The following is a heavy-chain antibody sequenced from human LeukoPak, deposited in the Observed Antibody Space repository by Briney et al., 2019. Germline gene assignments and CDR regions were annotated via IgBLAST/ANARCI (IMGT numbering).Heavy chain of an antibody. J-gene: IGHJ4*02. CDR2: INHSGST. CDR1: GGSFSGYY. CDR3: ARTAAAGLASDY. V-gene: IGHV4-34*01. D-gene: IGHD6-13*01. Sequence: SETLPLTCAVYGGSFSGYYWSWIRQPPGKGLEWIGEINHSGSTNYNPSLKSRVTISVDTSKNQFSLKLSSVTAADTAVCYCARTAAAGLASDYWGQGTLVTVSS.